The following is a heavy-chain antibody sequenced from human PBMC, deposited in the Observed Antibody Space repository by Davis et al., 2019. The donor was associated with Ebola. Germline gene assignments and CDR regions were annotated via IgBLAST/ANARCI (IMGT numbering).Heavy chain of an antibody. D-gene: IGHD4-11*01. CDR3: ARDSDDYSFDY. CDR2: IYSGGST. V-gene: IGHV3-53*01. CDR1: GFTVSSNY. Sequence: GGSLRLSCAASGFTVSSNYMSWVRQAPGKGLEWVSLIYSGGSTFYADSVRGRFTISRDNSKNTLYLQMNSLRADDTAVYYCARDSDDYSFDYWGQGTLVTVSS. J-gene: IGHJ4*02.